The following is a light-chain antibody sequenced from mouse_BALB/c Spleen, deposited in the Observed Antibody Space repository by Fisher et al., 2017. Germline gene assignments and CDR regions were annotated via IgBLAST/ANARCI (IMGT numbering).Light chain of an antibody. CDR1: SSISSNY. V-gene: IGKV4-91*01. CDR3: HQYHRSPYT. CDR2: STS. Sequence: DIVLTQTPTTMAASPGEKITITCSASSSISSNYLHWYQQKPGFSPKLLIYSTSNLASGVPARFSGSGPGTSYSLTISSMEAEDAATYYCHQYHRSPYTFGGGTKLEIK. J-gene: IGKJ2*01.